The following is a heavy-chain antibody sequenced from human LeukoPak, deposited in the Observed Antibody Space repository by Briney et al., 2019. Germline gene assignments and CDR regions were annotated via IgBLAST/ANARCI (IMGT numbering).Heavy chain of an antibody. Sequence: GGSLRLSCAAFGFTFSDYYMSWVRQAPGKGLEWVANIKQDGSEKYYVDSVKGRFTISRDNAKNSLYLQMNSLRAEDTAVYYCARDSVLRYFDWLYYYGMDVWGQGTTVTVSS. CDR1: GFTFSDYY. CDR2: IKQDGSEK. CDR3: ARDSVLRYFDWLYYYGMDV. D-gene: IGHD3-9*01. V-gene: IGHV3-7*04. J-gene: IGHJ6*02.